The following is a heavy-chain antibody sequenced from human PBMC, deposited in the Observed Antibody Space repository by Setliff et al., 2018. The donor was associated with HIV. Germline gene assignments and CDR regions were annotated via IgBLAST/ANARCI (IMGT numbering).Heavy chain of an antibody. CDR3: ARRGYSGYASGWFGP. Sequence: SETLSLTCTVSGASISSYYWSWLRQPPGKGLEWLGYIYHSGGVNYNPSHKGRGTISLDTSKNQFSLRLTSVTAADTAVYYCARRGYSGYASGWFGPWGQGTLVTVSS. V-gene: IGHV4-59*08. D-gene: IGHD5-12*01. CDR2: IYHSGGV. J-gene: IGHJ5*02. CDR1: GASISSYY.